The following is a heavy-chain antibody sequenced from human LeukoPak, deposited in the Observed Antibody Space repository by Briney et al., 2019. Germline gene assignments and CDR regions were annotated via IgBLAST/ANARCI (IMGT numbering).Heavy chain of an antibody. CDR3: ASEGSGNYDY. Sequence: PSETLSLTCAVSGGSISSGGYSWSWIRQPPGKGLEWIGYIYYSGSTDYNPSLKSRVIISLDTSKNQFSLRLSSVTAADTAVYYCASEGSGNYDYWGQGTLVTVSS. CDR1: GGSISSGGYS. J-gene: IGHJ4*02. D-gene: IGHD3-10*01. V-gene: IGHV4-61*08. CDR2: IYYSGST.